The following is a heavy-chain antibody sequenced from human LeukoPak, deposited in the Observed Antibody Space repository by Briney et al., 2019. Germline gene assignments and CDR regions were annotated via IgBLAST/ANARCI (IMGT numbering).Heavy chain of an antibody. CDR1: GFSFTSDW. CDR2: IYPGDSET. V-gene: IGHV5-51*01. J-gene: IGHJ4*02. Sequence: GESLKISCKTSGFSFTSDWIGWVRQMPGKGLEWMGIIYPGDSETRYSPSLQGRVTISADKSISTAYLQWSSLKASDTAMYYCARQPMGATIIDYWGQGTLVTVSS. D-gene: IGHD1-26*01. CDR3: ARQPMGATIIDY.